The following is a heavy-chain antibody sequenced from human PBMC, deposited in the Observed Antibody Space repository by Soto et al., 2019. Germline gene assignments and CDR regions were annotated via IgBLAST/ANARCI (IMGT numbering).Heavy chain of an antibody. Sequence: QVQLVQSGAEVKKPGSSVKVSCKASGGTFSSYTISWVRQAPGQGLEWMGRIIPILGIANYAQKFQGRVTITADKSTSTAYMELSSLRSEDTAVYYCVRQQLVRGPFDYWGQGTLVTVSS. CDR1: GGTFSSYT. CDR2: IIPILGIA. CDR3: VRQQLVRGPFDY. J-gene: IGHJ4*02. V-gene: IGHV1-69*02. D-gene: IGHD6-13*01.